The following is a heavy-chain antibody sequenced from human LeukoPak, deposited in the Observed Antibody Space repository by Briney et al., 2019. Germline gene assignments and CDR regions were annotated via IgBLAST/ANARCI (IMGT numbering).Heavy chain of an antibody. V-gene: IGHV1-69*05. J-gene: IGHJ4*02. CDR3: ARVKSEVVGATFFDY. Sequence: SVKVSCKASGGTFSSYAISWVRQAPGQGLEWMGGIIPIFGTANYAQKFQGRVTITTDESTSTAYMELSSLRSEDTAVYYCARVKSEVVGATFFDYWGQGTLVTVSS. CDR1: GGTFSSYA. CDR2: IIPIFGTA. D-gene: IGHD1-26*01.